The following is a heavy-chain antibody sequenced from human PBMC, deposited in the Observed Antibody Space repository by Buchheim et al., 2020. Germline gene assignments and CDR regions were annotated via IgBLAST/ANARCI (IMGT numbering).Heavy chain of an antibody. CDR2: IYTSGST. V-gene: IGHV4-61*02. D-gene: IGHD3-22*01. CDR3: IGVVTADGEWFDP. Sequence: QVQLQESGPGLVKPSQTLSLTCTVSGGSISSGSYYWSWIRQPAGKGLEWIGRIYTSGSTNYNPSLKSRVTISVDTSKNQFSLKLSSVTAADTAVYYCIGVVTADGEWFDPWGQGTL. J-gene: IGHJ5*02. CDR1: GGSISSGSYY.